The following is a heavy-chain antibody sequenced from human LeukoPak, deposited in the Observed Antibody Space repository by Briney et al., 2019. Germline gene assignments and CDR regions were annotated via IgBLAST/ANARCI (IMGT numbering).Heavy chain of an antibody. CDR1: GFTFSSYA. Sequence: PGGSLRLSCAASGFTFSSYAMSWVRQAPGKGLEWIGSIYYSGSTYYNPSLKSRVTISVDTSKNQFSLKLSSVTAADTAVYYCARLVPRDIVVVPAASDAFDIWGQGTMVTVSS. CDR3: ARLVPRDIVVVPAASDAFDI. CDR2: IYYSGST. D-gene: IGHD2-2*01. J-gene: IGHJ3*02. V-gene: IGHV4-39*01.